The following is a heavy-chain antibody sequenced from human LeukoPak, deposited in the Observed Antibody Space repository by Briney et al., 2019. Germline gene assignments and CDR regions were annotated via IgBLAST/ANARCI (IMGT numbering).Heavy chain of an antibody. CDR3: AKRKVATEYYFDY. Sequence: GGSLGLSCAASGFTFSSYVMTWVRQAPGKGLEWVSSISASGGTTYYADSVKGRFTISRDNSKNTVYMQMNSLRAEDTAVYYCAKRKVATEYYFDYWGQGTLVTVSS. J-gene: IGHJ4*02. V-gene: IGHV3-23*01. CDR2: ISASGGTT. CDR1: GFTFSSYV. D-gene: IGHD1-26*01.